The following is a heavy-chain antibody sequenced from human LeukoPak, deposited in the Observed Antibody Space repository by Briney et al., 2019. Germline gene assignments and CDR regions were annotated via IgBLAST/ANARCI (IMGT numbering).Heavy chain of an antibody. CDR1: GGSISSYY. CDR3: ARGVPEYYDFWSGYFYYFDY. D-gene: IGHD3-3*01. Sequence: NPSETLSLTCTVSGGSISSYYWSWIRRPAGKGLEWIGYIYYSGSTNYNPSLKSRVTISVDTSKNQFSLKLTSVTAADTAVYYCARGVPEYYDFWSGYFYYFDYWGQGTLVTVSS. J-gene: IGHJ4*02. V-gene: IGHV4-59*01. CDR2: IYYSGST.